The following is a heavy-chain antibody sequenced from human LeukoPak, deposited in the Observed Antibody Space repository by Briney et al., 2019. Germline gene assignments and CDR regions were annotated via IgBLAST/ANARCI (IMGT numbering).Heavy chain of an antibody. D-gene: IGHD2-2*02. J-gene: IGHJ5*02. V-gene: IGHV4-34*01. CDR3: ARSGYCSSTSGYTGWFDP. CDR2: INHSGST. CDR1: GGSFSGYY. Sequence: SETLSLTCAVYGGSFSGYYWSWIRQPPAKGLEWIGEINHSGSTNYNPYLTSRVTISVDTSKNQFSLKLSSGTAADTAVYSCARSGYCSSTSGYTGWFDPGGQATLAAAS.